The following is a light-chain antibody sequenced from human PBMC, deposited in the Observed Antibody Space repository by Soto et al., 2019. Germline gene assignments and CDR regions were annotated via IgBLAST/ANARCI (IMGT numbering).Light chain of an antibody. CDR3: GSKEGSDQHVV. CDR1: SSDIRDSNY. CDR2: EVT. J-gene: IGLJ2*01. V-gene: IGLV2-8*01. Sequence: QSALSQPPSSSGSPGQSVSISGCGISSDIRDSNYVSWYQQHPGKAPKLVVSEVTKRPSGVPDRFSGSRSGTTAYMTISGIQTEDEADYDFGSKEGSDQHVVFGGGT.